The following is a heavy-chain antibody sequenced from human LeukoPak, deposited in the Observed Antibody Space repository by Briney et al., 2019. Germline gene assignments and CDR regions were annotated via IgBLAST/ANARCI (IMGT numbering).Heavy chain of an antibody. CDR3: ASIWGGRDY. CDR2: ISSSSSYI. CDR1: GFTFTDHY. V-gene: IGHV3-21*01. Sequence: GGSLRLSCAASGFTFTDHYMDWVRQAPGKGLEWVSSISSSSSYIYYADSVKGRFTISRDNAKNSLYLQMNSLRAEDTAVYYCASIWGGRDYWGQGTLVTVSS. J-gene: IGHJ4*02. D-gene: IGHD3-16*01.